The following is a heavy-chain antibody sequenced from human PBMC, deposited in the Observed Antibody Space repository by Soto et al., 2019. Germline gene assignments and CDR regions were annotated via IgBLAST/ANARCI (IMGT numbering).Heavy chain of an antibody. D-gene: IGHD4-17*01. Sequence: ASVKVSCKVSGYTLTELSMHWVRQAPGKGLEWMGGFGPEDGETIYAQKFQGRVTMTEDTSTDTAYMELSSLRSEDTAVYYCATANSDYGDYYWFDPRGQGTLVTVSS. CDR3: ATANSDYGDYYWFDP. CDR1: GYTLTELS. V-gene: IGHV1-24*01. J-gene: IGHJ5*02. CDR2: FGPEDGET.